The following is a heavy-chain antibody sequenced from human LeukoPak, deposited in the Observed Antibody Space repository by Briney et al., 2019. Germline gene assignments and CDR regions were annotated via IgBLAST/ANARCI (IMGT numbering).Heavy chain of an antibody. J-gene: IGHJ3*01. CDR2: TRNKANSYTT. CDR1: GFTFSDHY. Sequence: PGGSLRLSCAASGFTFSDHYMDWVRQAPGTGLEWVGRTRNKANSYTTEYAASVKGRFTISRDDSKNSLYLQMNSLKTEDTAVYYCASHVFWGQGTMVTVSS. V-gene: IGHV3-72*01. CDR3: ASHVF.